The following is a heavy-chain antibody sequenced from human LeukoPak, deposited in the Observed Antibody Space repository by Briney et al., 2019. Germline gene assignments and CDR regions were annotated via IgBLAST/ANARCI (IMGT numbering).Heavy chain of an antibody. CDR2: FDPEDGEI. Sequence: ASVKVSCKVSRNTLNELSIHCVRQATGKAPQWIRGFDPEDGEIIYAQILEGRVIMTEDTSRDTAYMELSSLTSEDTAVYYCATIGGVTPDYWGQGTQVTVSS. CDR3: ATIGGVTPDY. J-gene: IGHJ4*02. D-gene: IGHD3-16*01. CDR1: RNTLNELS. V-gene: IGHV1-24*01.